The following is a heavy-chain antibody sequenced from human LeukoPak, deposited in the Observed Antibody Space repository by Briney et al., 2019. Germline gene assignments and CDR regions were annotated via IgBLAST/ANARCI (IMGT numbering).Heavy chain of an antibody. CDR3: ARLNVGSGWFFDY. Sequence: SDTLSLTCTVSGGSISYFYWGCIRQPPGKGLEWVGYIYHGGITNYNPSLESRVSMSADTSKNQFSLRLNSVTAADTAVYYCARLNVGSGWFFDYWGQGTLVTVSS. CDR2: IYHGGIT. D-gene: IGHD6-19*01. CDR1: GGSISYFY. J-gene: IGHJ4*02. V-gene: IGHV4-59*08.